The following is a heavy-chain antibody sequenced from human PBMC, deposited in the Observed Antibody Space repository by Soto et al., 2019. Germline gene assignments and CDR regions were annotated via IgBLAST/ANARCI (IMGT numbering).Heavy chain of an antibody. Sequence: QVQLMQSGAEVRKPGASVRLSCETSGYNFNQYYIHWVRQAPGQGLEWMGIINLRVGTTEYAHKFLGRVTVTRDTSTKTAYMELRSLRSEATAMYFCAGGPEYRDLHRSDYGGQGTLVTVAS. D-gene: IGHD6-6*01. J-gene: IGHJ4*02. CDR1: GYNFNQYY. V-gene: IGHV1-46*02. CDR2: INLRVGTT. CDR3: AGGPEYRDLHRSDY.